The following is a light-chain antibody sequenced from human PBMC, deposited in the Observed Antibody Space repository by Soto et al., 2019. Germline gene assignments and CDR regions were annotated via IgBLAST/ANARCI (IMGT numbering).Light chain of an antibody. CDR1: QSISNW. CDR3: QHYNGR. J-gene: IGKJ2*03. CDR2: DAS. Sequence: DIQMTQSPSTLSASVGDRVTITCRPSQSISNWLAWYQQKPGKAPKVLIYDASSLKSEVPSRFSGSGSGTEFTLTINSLQPDDFATYYCQHYNGRFGQATRLEI. V-gene: IGKV1-5*01.